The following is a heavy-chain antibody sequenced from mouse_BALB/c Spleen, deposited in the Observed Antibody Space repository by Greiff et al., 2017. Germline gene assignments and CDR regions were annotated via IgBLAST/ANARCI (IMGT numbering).Heavy chain of an antibody. CDR2: ISSGGST. J-gene: IGHJ3*01. CDR3: ARGYYDYDGFAY. Sequence: EVQGVESGGGLVKPGGSLKLSCAASGFTFSSYAMSWVRQTPEKRLEWVASISSGGSTYYPDSVKGRFTISRDNARNILYLQMSSLRSEDTAMYYCARGYYDYDGFAYWGQGTLVTVSA. CDR1: GFTFSSYA. V-gene: IGHV5-6-5*01. D-gene: IGHD2-4*01.